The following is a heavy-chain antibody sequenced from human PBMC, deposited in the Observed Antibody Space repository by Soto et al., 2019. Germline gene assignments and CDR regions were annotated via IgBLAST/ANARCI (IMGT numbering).Heavy chain of an antibody. D-gene: IGHD1-1*01. V-gene: IGHV3-48*03. CDR2: ISGSDGTI. Sequence: GVSLRLSCEASGFTFSHYEMNWVRQAPGKGLEWVSYISGSDGTIYYADSVKGRFTISRDNAKHSLYLQMNSLRAEDTAVYYYTREATDREVPGGMVAWGHGTTVNGSS. CDR3: TREATDREVPGGMVA. J-gene: IGHJ6*02. CDR1: GFTFSHYE.